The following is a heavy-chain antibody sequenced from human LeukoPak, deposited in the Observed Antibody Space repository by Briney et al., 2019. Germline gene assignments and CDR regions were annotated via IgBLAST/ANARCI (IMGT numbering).Heavy chain of an antibody. J-gene: IGHJ4*02. CDR2: ISFDGSKK. CDR1: GFIFSNYG. Sequence: GRSLRLSCAASGFIFSNYGMHWVRQAPGKGLEWVAIISFDGSKKHYADSVKGRFTISRDNSKNTLYLQMNSLRAEDTAVYYCAKGSWSTVVSNLDYWGQGTLVTVSS. CDR3: AKGSWSTVVSNLDY. D-gene: IGHD4-23*01. V-gene: IGHV3-30*18.